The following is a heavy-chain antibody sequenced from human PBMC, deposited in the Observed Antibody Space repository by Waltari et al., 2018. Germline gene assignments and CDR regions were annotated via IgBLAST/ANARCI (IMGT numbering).Heavy chain of an antibody. CDR2: ISGYSGNA. J-gene: IGHJ4*02. CDR1: GYTFSNFG. V-gene: IGHV1-18*04. CDR3: ARGGGPRTIVALPFDY. Sequence: QVQLVQSGAEVKKPGASVKVPCKASGYTFSNFGINWVRQAPGQGLEWMGWISGYSGNANYVQSLQGRVTMTTDTSTSTAYLGLRGLRSDDTAVYYCARGGGPRTIVALPFDYWGQGTLVTVSS. D-gene: IGHD5-12*01.